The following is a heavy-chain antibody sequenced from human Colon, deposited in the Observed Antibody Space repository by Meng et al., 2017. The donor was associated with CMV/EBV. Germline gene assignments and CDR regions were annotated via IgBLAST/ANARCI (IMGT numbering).Heavy chain of an antibody. V-gene: IGHV4-59*01. J-gene: IGHJ5*02. Sequence: SETLSLTCSVSGGSISSYYWSWIRQPPGKGLEWIGYIYYSGSTNYSPSLKSRVTISVDTSKNQFSLKLRSVTAADTAVYYCARDLRYQMVGGWFDPWGQGTLVTVSS. D-gene: IGHD2-2*01. CDR2: IYYSGST. CDR1: GGSISSYY. CDR3: ARDLRYQMVGGWFDP.